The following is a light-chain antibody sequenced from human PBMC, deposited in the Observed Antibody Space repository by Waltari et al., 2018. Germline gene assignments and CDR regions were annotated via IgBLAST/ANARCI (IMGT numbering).Light chain of an antibody. Sequence: DIVMTQSPDSLAVSLGERATIHRKSSQSVLSSAKNKNYLAWFQQKPGQPPKLLIYWASTRESGVPDRFSGSGSGTDFTLTIRGLQAADVAVYYCHQYYSIPWTFGQGTKVEIK. V-gene: IGKV4-1*01. J-gene: IGKJ1*01. CDR3: HQYYSIPWT. CDR1: QSVLSSAKNKNY. CDR2: WAS.